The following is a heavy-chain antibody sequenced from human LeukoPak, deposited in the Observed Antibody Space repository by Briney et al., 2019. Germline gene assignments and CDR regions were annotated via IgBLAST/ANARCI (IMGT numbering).Heavy chain of an antibody. CDR2: IYYSGRT. CDR3: ARQPRNWNDFLDY. Sequence: KPSETLSLTCTVSGGSNSSSSYYWGWIRQPPGKGLEWIGRIYYSGRTYYNPSLKSRVTISVDTSKNQLSLKLSSVTAADTAVYYCARQPRNWNDFLDYWGQGTLVTVSS. CDR1: GGSNSSSSYY. V-gene: IGHV4-39*01. D-gene: IGHD1-1*01. J-gene: IGHJ4*02.